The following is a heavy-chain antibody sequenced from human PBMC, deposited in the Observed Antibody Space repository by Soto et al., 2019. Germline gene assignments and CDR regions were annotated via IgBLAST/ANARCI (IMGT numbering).Heavy chain of an antibody. Sequence: EVQLVESGGGLVQPGGSLRLSCAASGFTFSSYWMSWVRQAPGKGLEWVANIKQDGSEKYYVDSVKGRFTISRDNAKNPLYLQMNSLRVEDTAVYYCASDTSSGCAYWGQRTLVTVSS. CDR2: IKQDGSEK. J-gene: IGHJ4*02. CDR1: GFTFSSYW. D-gene: IGHD6-19*01. V-gene: IGHV3-7*04. CDR3: ASDTSSGCAY.